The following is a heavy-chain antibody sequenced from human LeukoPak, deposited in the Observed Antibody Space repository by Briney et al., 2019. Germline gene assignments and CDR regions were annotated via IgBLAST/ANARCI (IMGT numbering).Heavy chain of an antibody. Sequence: PGGSLRLSCAASGFTFSDSTMNWVRQAPGKGLEWVSSISSSSSTMHYADSVKGRFTISRDNSKNTLYLQMNSLRAEDTAVYYCAKDGSGWPHYFDYWGQGTLVTVSS. V-gene: IGHV3-23*01. D-gene: IGHD6-19*01. J-gene: IGHJ4*02. CDR2: ISSSSSTM. CDR3: AKDGSGWPHYFDY. CDR1: GFTFSDST.